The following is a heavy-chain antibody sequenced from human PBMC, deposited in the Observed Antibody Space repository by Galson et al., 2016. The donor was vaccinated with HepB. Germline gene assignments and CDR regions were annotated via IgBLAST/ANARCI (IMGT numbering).Heavy chain of an antibody. CDR1: GFTFSSYW. D-gene: IGHD2-15*01. CDR2: IKQDGSEK. J-gene: IGHJ1*01. V-gene: IGHV3-7*03. Sequence: SLRLSCAASGFTFSSYWMSWVRQAPGKGLEWVANIKQDGSEKYYVDSVKGRFTISRDNVKNSLYLQMTSLRAEDTAVYYCTRGIAAPAEYFQYWGQGTLVTVSS. CDR3: TRGIAAPAEYFQY.